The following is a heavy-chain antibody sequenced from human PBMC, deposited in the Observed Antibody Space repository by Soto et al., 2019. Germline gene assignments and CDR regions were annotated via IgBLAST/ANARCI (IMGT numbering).Heavy chain of an antibody. CDR3: ARGYSAVAGQYYFDY. D-gene: IGHD6-19*01. CDR2: ISSSGSTI. CDR1: GFTFSDYY. V-gene: IGHV3-11*01. Sequence: PGGSLRLSCAASGFTFSDYYMSWIRQAPGKGLEWVSYISSSGSTIYYADSVKGRFTIPRDNAKNSLYLQMNSLRAEDTAVYYCARGYSAVAGQYYFDYWGQGTLVTVSS. J-gene: IGHJ4*02.